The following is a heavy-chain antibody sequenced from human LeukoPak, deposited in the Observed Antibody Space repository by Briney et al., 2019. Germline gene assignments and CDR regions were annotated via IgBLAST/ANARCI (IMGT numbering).Heavy chain of an antibody. CDR1: GFTFSSFA. V-gene: IGHV3-23*01. J-gene: IGHJ4*02. CDR2: ISGSGGTT. CDR3: AKDLEVYSSSWY. Sequence: GGSLRLSCAASGFTFSSFAMNWVRQAPGKGLEWVSSISGSGGTTYYAGSVKGRFTISRDNSKNTLFLQMNSLRADDTAIYYCAKDLEVYSSSWYWGQGTLVTVSS. D-gene: IGHD6-13*01.